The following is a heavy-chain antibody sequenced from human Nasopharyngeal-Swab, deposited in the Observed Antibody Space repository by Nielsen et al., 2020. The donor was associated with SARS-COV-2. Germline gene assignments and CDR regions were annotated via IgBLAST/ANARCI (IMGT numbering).Heavy chain of an antibody. D-gene: IGHD3-16*01. CDR1: GFTFSSYG. CDR2: ISYDGSNK. Sequence: GESLKISCAASGFTFSSYGMHWVRQAPGKGLEWVAVISYDGSNKYYADSVKGRFTISRDNSKNTLYLQMNSLRAEDTAVYYCARDEIVGYDYVWGTYWGQGTLVTVSS. V-gene: IGHV3-30*03. CDR3: ARDEIVGYDYVWGTY. J-gene: IGHJ4*02.